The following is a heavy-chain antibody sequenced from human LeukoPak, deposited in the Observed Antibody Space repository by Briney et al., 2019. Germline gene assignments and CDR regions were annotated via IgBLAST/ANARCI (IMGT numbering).Heavy chain of an antibody. CDR1: GDSISSYY. V-gene: IGHV4-59*01. J-gene: IGHJ4*02. D-gene: IGHD1-26*01. CDR3: SIDSGGTYLSRDY. CDR2: IYYSGST. Sequence: SETLSLTCSVSGDSISSYYRFWIRQPPGKGLEWIGYIYYSGSTNYNPSLKSRVTISVDTSKNQFSLKLSSVTAADTAVYYFSIDSGGTYLSRDYWGQGTLVTVSS.